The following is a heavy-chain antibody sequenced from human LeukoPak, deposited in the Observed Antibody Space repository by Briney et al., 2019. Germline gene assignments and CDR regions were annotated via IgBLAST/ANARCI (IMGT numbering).Heavy chain of an antibody. D-gene: IGHD3-22*01. CDR3: AGDSSGYYRLYYYYGMDV. Sequence: ASVKVSCKASGYTFTGYYMHWVRQAPGQGLEWMGWINPNSGGTNYAQKFQGRVTMTRDTSISTAYMELSRLRSDDTAVYYCAGDSSGYYRLYYYYGMDVWGQGTTVTVS. CDR2: INPNSGGT. J-gene: IGHJ6*02. V-gene: IGHV1-2*02. CDR1: GYTFTGYY.